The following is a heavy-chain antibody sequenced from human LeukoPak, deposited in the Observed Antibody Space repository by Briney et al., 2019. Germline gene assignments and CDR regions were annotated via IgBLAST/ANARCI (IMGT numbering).Heavy chain of an antibody. Sequence: PGGSLRLSCAASGFRFNTYAIHWVRQAPGKGLDWVALISFDGGNIFYPDSVKGRFIISRDNSKNTVYLQMNSLRGEDTAVYYCAKEDYCSSTSFCYYYGMDVWGQGTTVTVSS. D-gene: IGHD2-2*01. V-gene: IGHV3-30*04. J-gene: IGHJ6*02. CDR3: AKEDYCSSTSFCYYYGMDV. CDR2: ISFDGGNI. CDR1: GFRFNTYA.